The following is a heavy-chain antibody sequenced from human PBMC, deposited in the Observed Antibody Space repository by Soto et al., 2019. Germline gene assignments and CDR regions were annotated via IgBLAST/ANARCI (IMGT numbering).Heavy chain of an antibody. CDR3: ARSRGISAAAGPYYFDY. Sequence: QVQLVESGGGVVQPGRSLRLSCAASGFTFSSYGMHWVRQAPGKGLEWVAVIWYDGSNKYYTDSVKGRFTISRDNSKNPLYLQMNSLRAEDTAVYYCARSRGISAAAGPYYFDYWGQGTLVTVSS. CDR1: GFTFSSYG. D-gene: IGHD6-13*01. V-gene: IGHV3-33*01. CDR2: IWYDGSNK. J-gene: IGHJ4*02.